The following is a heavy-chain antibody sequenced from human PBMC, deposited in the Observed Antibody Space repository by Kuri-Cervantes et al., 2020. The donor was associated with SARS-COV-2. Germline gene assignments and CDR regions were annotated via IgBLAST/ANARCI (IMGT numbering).Heavy chain of an antibody. Sequence: GESLKISCAASGFVFSSHGMHWVRQAPDKGLEWVAAISNDGSNKYYADSVKGRFTISRDNSKNTLYLQLNSLRADDTAVYYCANPWEPDWYFDLWGRGTLVTVSS. V-gene: IGHV3-30*18. CDR1: GFVFSSHG. D-gene: IGHD1-26*01. J-gene: IGHJ2*01. CDR3: ANPWEPDWYFDL. CDR2: ISNDGSNK.